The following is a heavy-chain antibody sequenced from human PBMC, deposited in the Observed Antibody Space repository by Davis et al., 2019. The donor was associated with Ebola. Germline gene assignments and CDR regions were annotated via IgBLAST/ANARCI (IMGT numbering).Heavy chain of an antibody. V-gene: IGHV3-73*01. Sequence: GESLKISCAASGFTFSGSAMHWVRQASGKGLEWVGRIRSKANSYATAYAASVKGRFTISRDDSKNTAYLQMNSLKTEDTAVYYCARAIGKYGDFDYWGQGTLVTVSS. CDR1: GFTFSGSA. D-gene: IGHD1-26*01. J-gene: IGHJ4*02. CDR3: ARAIGKYGDFDY. CDR2: IRSKANSYAT.